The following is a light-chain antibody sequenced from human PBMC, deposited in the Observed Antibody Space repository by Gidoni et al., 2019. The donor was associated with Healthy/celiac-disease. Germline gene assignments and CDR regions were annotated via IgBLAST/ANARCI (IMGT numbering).Light chain of an antibody. CDR3: QQYGSSPRD. J-gene: IGKJ4*01. V-gene: IGKV3-20*01. CDR2: GAS. CDR1: QSVSSSY. Sequence: EIVLTQSPGTLSLSPGERATLSCRARQSVSSSYLAWYQQKPGQAPRLLIYGASSRATGIPDRFSGSGSGTDFTLTISRLEPEDFAVYYCQQYGSSPRDFGGGTKVEIK.